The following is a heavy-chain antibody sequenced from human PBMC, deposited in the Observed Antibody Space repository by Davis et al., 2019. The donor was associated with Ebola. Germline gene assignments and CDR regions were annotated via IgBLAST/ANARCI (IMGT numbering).Heavy chain of an antibody. Sequence: MPGGSLRLSCAASKFTFSSYGMHWVRQAPGQGLEWMGRVNPRSGDTNYAQKFQGRVTLTRDTSINTAYMELGRLTSDDTALYYCARGSGSYSNYWGQGTLVAVSS. CDR3: ARGSGSYSNY. CDR2: VNPRSGDT. CDR1: KFTFSSYG. J-gene: IGHJ4*02. D-gene: IGHD1-26*01. V-gene: IGHV1-2*06.